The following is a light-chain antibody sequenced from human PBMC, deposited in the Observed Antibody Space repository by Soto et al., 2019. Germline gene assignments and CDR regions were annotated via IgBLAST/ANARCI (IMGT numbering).Light chain of an antibody. CDR2: AAS. V-gene: IGKV1-39*01. J-gene: IGKJ5*01. CDR3: QKTYSSKIT. CDR1: QSISSY. Sequence: DTQMNQSPSSLSASVGDSIAITCRASQSISSYLNWYQQKPGKAPKLLISAASILQSGVPSRFSGSGSGTDFTLTISNLQTEDFHGYYCQKTYSSKITLGKGTRMEMK.